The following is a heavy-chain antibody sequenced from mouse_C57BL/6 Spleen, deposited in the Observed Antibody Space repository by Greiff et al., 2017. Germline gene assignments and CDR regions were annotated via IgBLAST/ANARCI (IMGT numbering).Heavy chain of an antibody. CDR3: ARDRGYFDY. CDR2: ITYDGSN. V-gene: IGHV3-6*01. D-gene: IGHD3-3*01. Sequence: DVKLQESGPGLVKPSQSLSLTCSVTGYSITSGYYWNWIRQFPGNKLEWMGYITYDGSNNYNPSLKNRISIPRDTSKNQFFLKLNSVTTEDTATYYCARDRGYFDYWGQGTTLTVSS. CDR1: GYSITSGYY. J-gene: IGHJ2*01.